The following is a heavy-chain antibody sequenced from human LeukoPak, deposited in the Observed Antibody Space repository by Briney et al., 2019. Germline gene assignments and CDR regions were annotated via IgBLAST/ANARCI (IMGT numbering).Heavy chain of an antibody. J-gene: IGHJ5*02. V-gene: IGHV5-51*01. D-gene: IGHD1-26*01. Sequence: GESLKISCKASGYSFSSYWIGWMRQIPGKGLEWMGIIYSGDSDTRYSPSFQGQVTISADKSISTAYLQWSSLKASDTAMYYCARHLVGARAGSWFDPWGQGTLVTVSS. CDR1: GYSFSSYW. CDR3: ARHLVGARAGSWFDP. CDR2: IYSGDSDT.